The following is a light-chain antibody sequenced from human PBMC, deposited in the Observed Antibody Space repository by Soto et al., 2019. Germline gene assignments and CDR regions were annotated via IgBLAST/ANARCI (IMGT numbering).Light chain of an antibody. V-gene: IGKV3-11*01. Sequence: EIVLTQSPATLSLSPGERATLSCRASQSVSSYLAWYQQKPGQAPRLLIYDASNRATGIPARFSGSASGTDFDLTISSLKPKDFAVYYCQQRSNWPPITFGQGTRLEIK. CDR3: QQRSNWPPIT. J-gene: IGKJ5*01. CDR1: QSVSSY. CDR2: DAS.